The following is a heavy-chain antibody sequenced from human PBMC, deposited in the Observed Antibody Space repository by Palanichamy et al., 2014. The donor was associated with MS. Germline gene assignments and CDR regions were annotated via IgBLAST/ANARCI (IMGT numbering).Heavy chain of an antibody. J-gene: IGHJ4*02. V-gene: IGHV3-7*01. CDR2: IKEDGSEK. CDR1: GFTLSSYW. Sequence: EVQAGGGLGGGLVQPGGSLRLSCAASGFTLSSYWMSWVRQAPGKGLEWVAHIKEDGSEKYYGDSVKGRFTISRDNAKNSLYLQMDSLRAEDTAVYYCARGGSYPGKWGQGTLVTVSS. CDR3: ARGGSYPGK. D-gene: IGHD1-26*01.